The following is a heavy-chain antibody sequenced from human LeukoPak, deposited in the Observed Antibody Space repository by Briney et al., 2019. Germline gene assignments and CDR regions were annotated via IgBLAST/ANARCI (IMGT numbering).Heavy chain of an antibody. CDR2: MFHSGIT. Sequence: PSETLSLTCTVSDGSISSYYWSWVRQPPGKGLEWIGYMFHSGITNYNPSLKSRVTISVDTSKNQFSLKLSSVTAADTAVYYCARTYYDTSGYFYFDYWGQGTLVTVSS. CDR1: DGSISSYY. J-gene: IGHJ4*02. D-gene: IGHD3-22*01. CDR3: ARTYYDTSGYFYFDY. V-gene: IGHV4-59*01.